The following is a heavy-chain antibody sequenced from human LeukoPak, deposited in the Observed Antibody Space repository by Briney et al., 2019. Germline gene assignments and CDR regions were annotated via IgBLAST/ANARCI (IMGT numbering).Heavy chain of an antibody. CDR3: ARDRWLDY. D-gene: IGHD4-23*01. V-gene: IGHV3-33*01. Sequence: PGRSLRLSCAASGFTFSSYGMHWVRQAPGKGLEWVAFIRYDGSNKYYADSVKGRFTISRDNAKNSLYLQMNGLRAEDTAVYYCARDRWLDYWGQGTLVTVSS. J-gene: IGHJ4*02. CDR1: GFTFSSYG. CDR2: IRYDGSNK.